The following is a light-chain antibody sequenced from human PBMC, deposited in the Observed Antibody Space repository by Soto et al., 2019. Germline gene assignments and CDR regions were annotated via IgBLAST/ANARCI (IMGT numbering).Light chain of an antibody. J-gene: IGLJ3*02. Sequence: QSALTQPPSASGSPGQSVTISCTGTSSDVGAYKYVSWYQQYPGKAPKLMIYEVTKRPSGVPDRFSGSKSGNTASLPVSGLQAEDDADYYCTSYVGNDIWVFGGGTKLTVL. CDR3: TSYVGNDIWV. V-gene: IGLV2-8*01. CDR2: EVT. CDR1: SSDVGAYKY.